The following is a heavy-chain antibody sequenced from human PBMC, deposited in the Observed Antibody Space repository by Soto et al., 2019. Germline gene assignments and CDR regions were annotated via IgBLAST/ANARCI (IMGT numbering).Heavy chain of an antibody. V-gene: IGHV1-69*13. CDR2: IIPIFGTA. J-gene: IGHJ5*02. D-gene: IGHD3-22*01. CDR1: GGTFSSYA. Sequence: RASVMVSCKASGGTFSSYAISWVRQAPGQGLEWMGGIIPIFGTANYAQKFQGRVTITADESTSTAYMELSSLRSEDTAVYYCARPDYYDSSGSNWFDPWGQGTLVTVSS. CDR3: ARPDYYDSSGSNWFDP.